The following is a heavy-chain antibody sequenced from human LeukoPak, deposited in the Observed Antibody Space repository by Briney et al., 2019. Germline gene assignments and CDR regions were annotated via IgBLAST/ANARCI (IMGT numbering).Heavy chain of an antibody. J-gene: IGHJ4*02. Sequence: PGGSLRLSCAASGFTFSSYAMTWVRQAPGKGLEWVSAISGRGGNTYYADSVKGRFTLSRDNSKNTLYLQMNSLRAEDTAVYYCARGTWEVDYWGQGTLVTVCS. D-gene: IGHD1-26*01. CDR3: ARGTWEVDY. CDR2: ISGRGGNT. CDR1: GFTFSSYA. V-gene: IGHV3-23*01.